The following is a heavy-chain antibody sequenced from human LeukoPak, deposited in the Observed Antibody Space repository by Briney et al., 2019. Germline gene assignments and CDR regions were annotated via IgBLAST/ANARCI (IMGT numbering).Heavy chain of an antibody. CDR2: ISSSSSYI. CDR3: ARDSGDGSGGFDY. Sequence: GGSLRLSCAASGFIFSSYSMNWVRQAPGKGLEWVSSISSSSSYIYYADSVKGRFTISRDNAKNSLYLQMNSLRAEDTAVYYCARDSGDGSGGFDYWGQGTLVTVSS. D-gene: IGHD3-10*01. J-gene: IGHJ4*02. V-gene: IGHV3-21*01. CDR1: GFIFSSYS.